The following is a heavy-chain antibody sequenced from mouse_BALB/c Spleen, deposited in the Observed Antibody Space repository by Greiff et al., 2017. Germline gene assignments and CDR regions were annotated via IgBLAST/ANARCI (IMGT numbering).Heavy chain of an antibody. Sequence: EVKLVESGGGLVKPGGSLKLSCAASGFTFSSYAMSWVRQTPEKRLEWVASISSGGSTYYPDSVKGRFTISRDNARNILYLQMSSLRSEDTAMYYCARGGGNYLDYWGQGTTLTVSS. J-gene: IGHJ2*01. V-gene: IGHV5-6-5*01. CDR2: ISSGGST. CDR3: ARGGGNYLDY. CDR1: GFTFSSYA.